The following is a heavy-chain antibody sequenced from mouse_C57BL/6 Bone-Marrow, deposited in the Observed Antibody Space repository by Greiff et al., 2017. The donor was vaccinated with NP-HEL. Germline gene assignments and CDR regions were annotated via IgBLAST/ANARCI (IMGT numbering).Heavy chain of an antibody. CDR1: GYSFTSYY. D-gene: IGHD2-5*01. CDR2: IYPGSGNT. J-gene: IGHJ1*03. Sequence: QVQLKQSGPELVKPGASVKISCKASGYSFTSYYIHWVKQRPGQGLEWIGWIYPGSGNTKYNEKFKGKATLTADTSSSTAYMQLSSLTSEDSAVYYCARTYSNFYWYFDVWGTGTTVTVSS. V-gene: IGHV1-66*01. CDR3: ARTYSNFYWYFDV.